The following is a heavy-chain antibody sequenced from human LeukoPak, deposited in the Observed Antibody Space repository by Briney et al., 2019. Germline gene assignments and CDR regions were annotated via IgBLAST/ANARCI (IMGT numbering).Heavy chain of an antibody. CDR2: ISWNGYST. Sequence: PGGSLRLSCAASGFNFDGHGVSWVRQAPGKGLEWVAGISWNGYSTDYADSVNGRFTISRDNAKNSLYLQMNTVRADDTALYHCARDGSSGWYSDYWGQGTLVTVSS. D-gene: IGHD6-19*01. CDR1: GFNFDGHG. J-gene: IGHJ4*02. V-gene: IGHV3-20*01. CDR3: ARDGSSGWYSDY.